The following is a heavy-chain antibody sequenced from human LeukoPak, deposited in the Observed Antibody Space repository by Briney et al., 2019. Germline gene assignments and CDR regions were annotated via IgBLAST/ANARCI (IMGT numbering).Heavy chain of an antibody. J-gene: IGHJ4*02. CDR1: GGSFSGYY. Sequence: KPSETLSLTCAVYGGSFSGYYWSWIRQPPGKGLEWIGEINHSGSTNYNPSLKSRVTISVDTSKNQFSLKLSSVTAADTAVYYCAREGRWFGELGYWGQGTLVTVSS. D-gene: IGHD3-10*01. CDR3: AREGRWFGELGY. V-gene: IGHV4-34*01. CDR2: INHSGST.